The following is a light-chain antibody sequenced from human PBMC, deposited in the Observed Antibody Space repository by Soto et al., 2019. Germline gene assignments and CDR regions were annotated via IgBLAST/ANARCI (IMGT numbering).Light chain of an antibody. CDR2: DAS. V-gene: IGKV3-11*01. J-gene: IGKJ4*01. Sequence: EIVLTQSPATLSLSPGERATVSCRASQSVNTFLAWYQQKPGQAPRLLISDASNRATGIPARFSGSGSGTDFTLTISSLEPEDFVVYYCQQRFNWPGLTFGGGTKVEIK. CDR1: QSVNTF. CDR3: QQRFNWPGLT.